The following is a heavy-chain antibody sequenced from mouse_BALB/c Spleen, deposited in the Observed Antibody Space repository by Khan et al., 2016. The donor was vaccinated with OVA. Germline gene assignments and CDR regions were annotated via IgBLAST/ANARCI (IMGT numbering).Heavy chain of an antibody. CDR3: ARSNYYGSSLYAMDY. CDR2: IAPASGSP. CDR1: GYTFTSYW. V-gene: IGHV1S41*01. J-gene: IGHJ4*01. D-gene: IGHD1-1*01. Sequence: DLVKPGASVKLSCKASGYTFTSYWINWIKQRPGQGLEWIVRIAPASGSPPYNEMFKGTATLTVDTSSSTAYMQLSSLSSEDSAVYFCARSNYYGSSLYAMDYWGQGTSVTVSS.